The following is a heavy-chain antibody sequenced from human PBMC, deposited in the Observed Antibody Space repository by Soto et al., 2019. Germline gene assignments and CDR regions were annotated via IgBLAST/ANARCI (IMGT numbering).Heavy chain of an antibody. D-gene: IGHD3-22*01. V-gene: IGHV4-31*03. J-gene: IGHJ6*02. CDR1: GGSISSGGYY. Sequence: PSETLSLTCTVSGGSISSGGYYWSWIRQHPGKGLEWIGYIYYSGSTYYNPSLKSRVTISVDTSKNQFSLKLSSVTAADTAVYYCARATYYYDSSGPYYYGMDVWGQGTKVTVSS. CDR2: IYYSGST. CDR3: ARATYYYDSSGPYYYGMDV.